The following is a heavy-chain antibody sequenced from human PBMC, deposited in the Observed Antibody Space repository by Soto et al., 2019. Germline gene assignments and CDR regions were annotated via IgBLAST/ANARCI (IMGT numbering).Heavy chain of an antibody. J-gene: IGHJ3*02. Sequence: QVQLQESGPGLVKPSGTLSLTCAVSGGSISSSYWWSWVRQPPGKGLEWIGEIYHSGSTNYNPSHKSRVTISVAKSKNQFSLKLSSVTAAVTAVYYCARRRITMIVVVFDAFDIWGQGTMVTVSS. D-gene: IGHD3-22*01. CDR2: IYHSGST. CDR1: GGSISSSYW. CDR3: ARRRITMIVVVFDAFDI. V-gene: IGHV4-4*02.